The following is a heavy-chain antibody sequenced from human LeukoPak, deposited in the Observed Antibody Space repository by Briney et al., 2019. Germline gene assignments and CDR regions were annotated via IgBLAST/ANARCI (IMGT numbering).Heavy chain of an antibody. CDR3: ARGRPGDYFDY. J-gene: IGHJ4*02. Sequence: ASVKVSCKASGYTFTDYYIHWVRQAPGQGLEWMGWMSPYSGGADYAQNFQGRVTMTRDTSISTAYMDLSRLRSDDTAVYYCARGRPGDYFDYWGQGTLVTVSS. CDR1: GYTFTDYY. D-gene: IGHD6-25*01. V-gene: IGHV1-2*02. CDR2: MSPYSGGA.